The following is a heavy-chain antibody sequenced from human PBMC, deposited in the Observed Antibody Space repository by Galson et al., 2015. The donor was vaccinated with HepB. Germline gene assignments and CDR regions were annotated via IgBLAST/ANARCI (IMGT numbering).Heavy chain of an antibody. CDR1: GFTFSTYW. CDR3: AKRTDSSGSRGGAFDI. V-gene: IGHV3-30*18. CDR2: ISYDGSNK. J-gene: IGHJ3*02. Sequence: SLRLSCAASGFTFSTYWMSWVRQAPGKGLEWVAVISYDGSNKYYADSVKGRFTISRDTSKSTLYLQMNSLRAEDTAIYYCAKRTDSSGSRGGAFDIWGQGTMVTVSS. D-gene: IGHD3-22*01.